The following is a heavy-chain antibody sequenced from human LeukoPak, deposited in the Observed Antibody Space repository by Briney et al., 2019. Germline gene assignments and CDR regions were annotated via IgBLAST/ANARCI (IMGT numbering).Heavy chain of an antibody. CDR1: GYTLTELS. CDR2: FDPEDGET. J-gene: IGHJ3*02. V-gene: IGHV1-24*01. CDR3: ARDYWYYYDSSGHPRDDAFDI. Sequence: ASVKVSCKVSGYTLTELSMHWVRQAPGKGLEWMGGFDPEDGETIYAQKFQGRVTMTEDTSTDTAYMELSSLRSEDTAVCYCARDYWYYYDSSGHPRDDAFDIWGQGTMVTVSS. D-gene: IGHD3-22*01.